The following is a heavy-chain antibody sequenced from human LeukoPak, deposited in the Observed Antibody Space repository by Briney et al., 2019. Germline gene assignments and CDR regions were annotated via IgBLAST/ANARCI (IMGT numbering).Heavy chain of an antibody. D-gene: IGHD4-17*01. Sequence: GGSLRLSCAASGFTFTNYAMSWVRQAPGKGLEWVSGISSSGSSTYYADSVKGRFTISRDNSKNTLYLQMNSLRAEDTALYYCAKASTSPATHYGLDSWGQGTLVTVSS. V-gene: IGHV3-23*01. CDR3: AKASTSPATHYGLDS. CDR2: ISSSGSST. J-gene: IGHJ4*02. CDR1: GFTFTNYA.